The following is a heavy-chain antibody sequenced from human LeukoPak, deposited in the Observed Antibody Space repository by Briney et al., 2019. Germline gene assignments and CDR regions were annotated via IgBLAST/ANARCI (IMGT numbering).Heavy chain of an antibody. V-gene: IGHV3-30*18. D-gene: IGHD3-16*01. CDR2: ISYDGSNK. CDR1: GFTFSSYG. Sequence: PGGSLRLSCAASGFTFSSYGMHWVRQAPGKGLEWVAVISYDGSNKYYADSVKGRFTISRDNSKNTLYLQMNSLRPEDTAVYYCAKDQSRIMITFGEFWGRGTLVTVSS. CDR3: AKDQSRIMITFGEF. J-gene: IGHJ4*02.